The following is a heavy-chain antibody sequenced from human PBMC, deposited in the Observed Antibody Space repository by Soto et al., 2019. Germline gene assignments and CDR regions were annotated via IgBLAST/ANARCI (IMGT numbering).Heavy chain of an antibody. CDR3: TTAKPGKFDWLFGY. V-gene: IGHV3-15*01. Sequence: GGSLRLSCAASGFTFSNAWMSWVRQAPGKGLEWVGRIKSKTDGGKTDYAEPVKGRFTISSDDSKNTRYLQMNSLKTEDTAVYYCTTAKPGKFDWLFGYWGQGTLVTVSS. J-gene: IGHJ4*02. CDR1: GFTFSNAW. D-gene: IGHD3-9*01. CDR2: IKSKTDGGKT.